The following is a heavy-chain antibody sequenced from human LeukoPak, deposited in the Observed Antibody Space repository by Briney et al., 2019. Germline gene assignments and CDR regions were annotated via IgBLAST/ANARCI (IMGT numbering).Heavy chain of an antibody. V-gene: IGHV4-34*01. Sequence: SETLSLTCAVYGGSFSVYYWSWIRQPPGKGLEWIGEINHSGSTNYNPSLKSRVTISVDTSKNQFSLKLSSVTAADTAVYYCARAGWLRGVDYWGQGTLVTVSS. CDR1: GGSFSVYY. D-gene: IGHD5-12*01. CDR2: INHSGST. CDR3: ARAGWLRGVDY. J-gene: IGHJ4*02.